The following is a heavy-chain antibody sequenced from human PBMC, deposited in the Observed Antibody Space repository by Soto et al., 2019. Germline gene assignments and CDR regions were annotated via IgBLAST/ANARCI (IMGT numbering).Heavy chain of an antibody. V-gene: IGHV4-39*01. D-gene: IGHD3-3*02. Sequence: SETLSLTCTVSGDSISSSNSHWGWTRQPPGKGLEYIGSVYHGVAIFYSGNIYYDPSLKSRVTISVDTSKNQFSLRLSSVTAADTGVYYCVRYDRINMKPYYPEGFHIWAQGTMVT. CDR1: GDSISSSNSH. J-gene: IGHJ3*02. CDR3: VRYDRINMKPYYPEGFHI. CDR2: VYHGVAIFYSGNI.